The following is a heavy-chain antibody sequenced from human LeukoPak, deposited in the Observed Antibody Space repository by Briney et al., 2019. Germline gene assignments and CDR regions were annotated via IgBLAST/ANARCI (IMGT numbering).Heavy chain of an antibody. D-gene: IGHD4-17*01. CDR3: ARDYADYVGYFFFDY. Sequence: GSLRLSCSASGFTLNNYSMNWVRQAPGKGLEWVSSISGGGETTYYADSAKGRFTISRDNSQNTLYLQMNSLRAEDTAVYYCARDYADYVGYFFFDYWGQGTLITVSS. V-gene: IGHV3-23*01. J-gene: IGHJ4*02. CDR2: ISGGGETT. CDR1: GFTLNNYS.